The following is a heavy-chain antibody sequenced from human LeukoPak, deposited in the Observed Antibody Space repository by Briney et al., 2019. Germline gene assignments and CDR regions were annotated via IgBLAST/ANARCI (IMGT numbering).Heavy chain of an antibody. CDR2: IYYSGST. V-gene: IGHV4-59*01. CDR1: GGSISSYY. CDR3: AREDIVVGASGFDY. J-gene: IGHJ4*02. D-gene: IGHD2-2*01. Sequence: SETLSLTCTVSGGSISSYYWSWIRQPPGKGLEWIGYIYYSGSTNYNPSLKSRVTISVDTSKNQFSLKLSSVTAADTAVYYCAREDIVVGASGFDYWGQGTQVTVSS.